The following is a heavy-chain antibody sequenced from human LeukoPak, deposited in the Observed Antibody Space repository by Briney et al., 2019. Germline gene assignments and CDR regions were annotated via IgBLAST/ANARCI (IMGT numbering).Heavy chain of an antibody. V-gene: IGHV1-18*01. CDR3: ARRGLDY. Sequence: ASVNTSLKPSGYTFTSYGISQVRQAPSQGLEWMGWINNYNNNTNYVQKFQGRVTMTTDTSTNTAYMELRSLRSDDTAVYYCARRGLDYWGQGTLVTVSS. D-gene: IGHD3-10*01. CDR2: INNYNNNT. J-gene: IGHJ4*02. CDR1: GYTFTSYG.